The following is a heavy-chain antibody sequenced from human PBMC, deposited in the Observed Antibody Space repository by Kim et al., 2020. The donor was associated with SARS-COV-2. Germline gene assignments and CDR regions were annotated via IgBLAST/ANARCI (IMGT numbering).Heavy chain of an antibody. V-gene: IGHV3-43*01. CDR3: VRGRGSGAFLVDY. J-gene: IGHJ4*02. D-gene: IGHD3-10*01. Sequence: YVDSGRGRFTISRDNSKNSLYLQMNSLRTEDTAFYYCVRGRGSGAFLVDYWGQGTLVTVSS.